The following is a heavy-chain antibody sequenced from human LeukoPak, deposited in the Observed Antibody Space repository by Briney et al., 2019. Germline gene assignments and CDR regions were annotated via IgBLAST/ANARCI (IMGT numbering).Heavy chain of an antibody. V-gene: IGHV1-69*04. J-gene: IGHJ6*02. Sequence: SVKISCKASGDTFSSYAISWVRQAPGQGLVWMGRIIPICGIAHYAQKFQGRVTISADKSTSTAYMELSSLRSEDTAVYYCARDSHYDFWSGYYSDYYGMDVWGQGTTVTVSS. CDR1: GDTFSSYA. CDR3: ARDSHYDFWSGYYSDYYGMDV. CDR2: IIPICGIA. D-gene: IGHD3-3*01.